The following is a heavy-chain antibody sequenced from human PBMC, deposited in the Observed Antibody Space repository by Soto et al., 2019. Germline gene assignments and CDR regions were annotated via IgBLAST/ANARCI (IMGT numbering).Heavy chain of an antibody. J-gene: IGHJ6*02. CDR2: INHSGST. V-gene: IGHV4-34*01. D-gene: IGHD3-3*01. Sequence: PSETLSLTCGVSDVSFSGYYWSWIRQPPGKGLEWIGEINHSGSTNYNPSLKSRVTISVDTSKNQFSLKLSSVTAADTAVYYCARGQIRTIFGVVTKNYYYGMDVWGQGTTVTVSS. CDR3: ARGQIRTIFGVVTKNYYYGMDV. CDR1: DVSFSGYY.